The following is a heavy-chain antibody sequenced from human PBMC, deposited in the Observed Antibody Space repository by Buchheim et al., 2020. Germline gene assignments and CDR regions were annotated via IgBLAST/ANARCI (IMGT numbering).Heavy chain of an antibody. J-gene: IGHJ6*02. CDR1: GGSISSYY. V-gene: IGHV4-59*01. CDR2: IYYSVST. CDR3: ARFLGYCSGGSCYDYYYYGMDV. D-gene: IGHD2-15*01. Sequence: QVQLQESGPGLVKPSETLSLTCTVSGGSISSYYWSWTRQPPGKGLEWIGYIYYSVSTNYTPSLKSRVTISGKTSKNQFSLKLSSVTAADKAVYYCARFLGYCSGGSCYDYYYYGMDVWGQGTT.